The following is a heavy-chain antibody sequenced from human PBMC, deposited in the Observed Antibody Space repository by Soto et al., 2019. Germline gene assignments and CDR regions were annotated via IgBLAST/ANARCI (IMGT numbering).Heavy chain of an antibody. CDR2: ISGSGGST. CDR3: AKDKIRGTYDSWYFDL. Sequence: EVQLLESGGGLVQPGGSLRLSCAASGFTFSSYAMSWVRQAPGKGLEWVSAISGSGGSTHNADPVKGRFIISRDNSKNTLYLQMNSLRAEDTAVYYCAKDKIRGTYDSWYFDLWGRGTLVTVSS. CDR1: GFTFSSYA. V-gene: IGHV3-23*01. J-gene: IGHJ2*01. D-gene: IGHD1-26*01.